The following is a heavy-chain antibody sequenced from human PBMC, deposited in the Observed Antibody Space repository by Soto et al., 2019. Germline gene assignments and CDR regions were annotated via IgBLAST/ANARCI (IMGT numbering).Heavy chain of an antibody. CDR3: ATWHEREHAYDV. CDR2: LYDVDGS. J-gene: IGHJ3*01. V-gene: IGHV3-53*01. Sequence: DVQLVESGGGLIQPGESLRLSCAAFGLTISGKKYVAWFPQAPGKGLEWVSGLYDVDGSFYADSVRGRFTTSSDSSKTTVYLQMNDLRPDDTAVYYCATWHEREHAYDVWGQGTTVTVSS. D-gene: IGHD1-1*01. CDR1: GLTISGKKY.